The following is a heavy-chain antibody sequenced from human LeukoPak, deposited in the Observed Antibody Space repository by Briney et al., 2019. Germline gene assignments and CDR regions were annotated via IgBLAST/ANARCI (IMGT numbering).Heavy chain of an antibody. CDR1: GGSMSSDSYY. CDR3: AGRGSYYFIDF. Sequence: PSQTLSLTCTVSGGSMSSDSYYWSWIRQPAGKGLEWIGRIYTSGSTNYNPSLKSRVTISVDTSKNQFSLKLSSVTAADTAVYYCAGRGSYYFIDFWGQGTLVTVSS. CDR2: IYTSGST. D-gene: IGHD1-26*01. V-gene: IGHV4-61*02. J-gene: IGHJ4*02.